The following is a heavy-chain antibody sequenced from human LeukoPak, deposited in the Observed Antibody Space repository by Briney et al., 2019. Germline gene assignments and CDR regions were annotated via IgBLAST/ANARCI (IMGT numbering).Heavy chain of an antibody. CDR1: GFTFNNYA. Sequence: PGTSLRLSCVASGFTFNNYAMHWVRQAPGQGLEWVAGISYDGTAEHYGDSMKGRFNISRDKSKNTLFLEVNSLRTEDTAVFYCARDWGGVVLMGGFDVWGRGAQVIVSS. CDR3: ARDWGGVVLMGGFDV. J-gene: IGHJ4*02. CDR2: ISYDGTAE. V-gene: IGHV3-30*03. D-gene: IGHD3-3*01.